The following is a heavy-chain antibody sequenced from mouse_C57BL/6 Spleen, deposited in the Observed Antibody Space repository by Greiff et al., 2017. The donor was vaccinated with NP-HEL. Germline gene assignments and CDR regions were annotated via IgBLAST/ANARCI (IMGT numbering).Heavy chain of an antibody. Sequence: EVQLQQSGPGLVKPSQSLSLTCTVTGYSITSGYGWNWIRQFPGNQLEWMDYISYSGSTNYNPSLKSRISITRDTSTNQFFLQLNSVTTEDTATYYCAITARIKYWGQGTTLTVSS. D-gene: IGHD1-2*01. CDR3: AITARIKY. V-gene: IGHV3-2*02. CDR1: GYSITSGYG. CDR2: ISYSGST. J-gene: IGHJ2*01.